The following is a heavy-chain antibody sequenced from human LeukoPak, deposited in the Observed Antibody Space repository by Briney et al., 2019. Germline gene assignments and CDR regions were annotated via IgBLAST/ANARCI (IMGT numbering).Heavy chain of an antibody. J-gene: IGHJ4*02. CDR1: GFTFSSYG. D-gene: IGHD3-22*01. Sequence: GGSLRLSCAASGFTFSSYGMYWVRQAPGKGLEWVAFISYDGSNKYYADSVKGRFTISRDNSKNTLYLQMNSLRAEDTAVYYCAREYYYDSSGYYWDYWGQGTLVTVSS. V-gene: IGHV3-30*03. CDR2: ISYDGSNK. CDR3: AREYYYDSSGYYWDY.